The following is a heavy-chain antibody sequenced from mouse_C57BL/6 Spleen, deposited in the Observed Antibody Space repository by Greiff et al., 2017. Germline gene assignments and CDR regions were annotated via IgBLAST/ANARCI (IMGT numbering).Heavy chain of an antibody. CDR3: ARLEDTTVSFDY. V-gene: IGHV1-80*01. CDR2: IYPGDGDT. CDR1: GYAFSSYW. J-gene: IGHJ2*01. Sequence: QVQLKQSGAELVKPGASVKISCKASGYAFSSYWMNWVKQRPGKGLEWIGQIYPGDGDTNYNGKFKGKATLTADKSSSTAYMQLSSLTSEDSAVYFCARLEDTTVSFDYWGQGTTLTVSS. D-gene: IGHD1-1*01.